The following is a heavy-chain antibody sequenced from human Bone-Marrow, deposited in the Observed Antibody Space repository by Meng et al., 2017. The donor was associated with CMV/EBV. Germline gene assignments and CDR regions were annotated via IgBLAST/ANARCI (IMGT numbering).Heavy chain of an antibody. CDR1: GGSFSGYY. CDR2: INHSGST. D-gene: IGHD5-12*01. Sequence: SETLSLTCAVYGGSFSGYYWSWIRQPPGKGLEWIGEINHSGSTNYNPSLKSRVTISVDTSKNQFSLKLSSVTAADTAVYYCARAWYSGYEDYWGQGTLVTVSS. V-gene: IGHV4-34*01. CDR3: ARAWYSGYEDY. J-gene: IGHJ4*02.